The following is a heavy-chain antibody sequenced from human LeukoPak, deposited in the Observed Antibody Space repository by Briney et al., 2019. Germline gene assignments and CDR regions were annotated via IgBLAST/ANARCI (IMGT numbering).Heavy chain of an antibody. CDR3: ARLREIPVFGVVTKSTSYFDY. D-gene: IGHD3-3*01. CDR2: INWNGGST. CDR1: GFNFDDYV. V-gene: IGHV3-20*04. J-gene: IGHJ4*02. Sequence: GGSLRLSCAASGFNFDDYVMTWVRQAPGKGLEWVSGINWNGGSTGYADSVRGRFTISRDNAKNSLYLQMNSLRAEDTAVYYCARLREIPVFGVVTKSTSYFDYWGQGTLVTVSS.